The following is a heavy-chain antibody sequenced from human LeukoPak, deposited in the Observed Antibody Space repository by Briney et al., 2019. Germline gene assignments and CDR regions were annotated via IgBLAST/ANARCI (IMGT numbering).Heavy chain of an antibody. D-gene: IGHD2-15*01. CDR1: GFTFSGSA. CDR2: ISITDRAYAT. J-gene: IGHJ5*02. Sequence: GGSLRLSCAASGFTFSGSAVHWVRQSSGKGLEWVGHISITDRAYATAYAESVKGRFTISRDDSKYTAFLHMDSLKTEDTALYYCTRDRGTSNWFDPWGEGTLVT. CDR3: TRDRGTSNWFDP. V-gene: IGHV3-73*01.